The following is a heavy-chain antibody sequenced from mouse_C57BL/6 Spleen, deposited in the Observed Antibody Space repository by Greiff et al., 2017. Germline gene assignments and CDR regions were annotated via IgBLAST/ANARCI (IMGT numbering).Heavy chain of an antibody. CDR1: GFTFSDYG. D-gene: IGHD1-1*01. CDR3: ASTVVAHFDY. V-gene: IGHV5-17*01. Sequence: DVKLVESGGGLVKPGGSLKLSCAASGFTFSDYGMHWVRQAPEKGLEWVAYISSGSSTIYYADTVKGRFTISRDNAKTTLFLQMTRLRSKDTAMYYCASTVVAHFDYWGQGTTLTVSS. J-gene: IGHJ2*01. CDR2: ISSGSSTI.